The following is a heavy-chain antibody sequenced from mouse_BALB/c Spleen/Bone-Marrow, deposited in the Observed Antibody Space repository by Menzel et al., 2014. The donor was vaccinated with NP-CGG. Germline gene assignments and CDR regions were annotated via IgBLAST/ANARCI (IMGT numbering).Heavy chain of an antibody. J-gene: IGHJ2*01. D-gene: IGHD2-1*01. CDR3: TRYGNYYFDY. V-gene: IGHV1S81*02. CDR1: GYTFTSYY. CDR2: INPSNGGT. Sequence: QVHVKQSGAELVKPGASVKLSCKASGYTFTSYYMYWVKQRPGQGLEWIGEINPSNGGTNFNEKFKSKATLTVDKSSSTAYMQLSSLTSEDSAVYYCTRYGNYYFDYWGQGTTLTVSP.